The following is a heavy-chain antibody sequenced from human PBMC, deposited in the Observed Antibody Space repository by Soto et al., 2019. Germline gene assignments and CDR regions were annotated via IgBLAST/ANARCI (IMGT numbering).Heavy chain of an antibody. CDR1: GFTFSSYG. CDR2: ISYDGSNK. J-gene: IGHJ6*02. CDR3: AKDAAMAPLVYYYYGMDV. V-gene: IGHV3-30*18. D-gene: IGHD5-18*01. Sequence: QVQLVESGGGVVQPGRSLRLSCAASGFTFSSYGMHWVRQAPGKGLEWVAVISYDGSNKYYADSVKGRFTISRDNSKNSLYLQMNSLRAEDTAVYYCAKDAAMAPLVYYYYGMDVWGQGTTVTVSS.